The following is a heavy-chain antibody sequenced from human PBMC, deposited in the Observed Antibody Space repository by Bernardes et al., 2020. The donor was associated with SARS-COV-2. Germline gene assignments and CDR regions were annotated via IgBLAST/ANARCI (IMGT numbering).Heavy chain of an antibody. V-gene: IGHV3-33*01. Sequence: GGSLRLSCAASGFTFSSYGMHWVRQAPGKGLEWVAVIWYDGSNKYYADSVKGRFTISRDNSKNTLYLQMNSLRAEDTAVYYCARDQGIYDYVWGSYRPNYYYGMDVWGQGTTVTVSS. D-gene: IGHD3-16*02. CDR2: IWYDGSNK. J-gene: IGHJ6*02. CDR3: ARDQGIYDYVWGSYRPNYYYGMDV. CDR1: GFTFSSYG.